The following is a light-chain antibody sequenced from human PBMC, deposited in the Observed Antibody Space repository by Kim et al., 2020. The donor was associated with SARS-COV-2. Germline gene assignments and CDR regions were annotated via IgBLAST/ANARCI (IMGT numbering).Light chain of an antibody. Sequence: GQSITISCTGTSSDVGGYNYVSWYQQHPGKAPKLMIYSVSHRPSGVSNRFSGSKSGNMASLTISGLQAEDEANYYCSSYTSSSTVVFGGGTQLTVL. V-gene: IGLV2-14*03. CDR3: SSYTSSSTVV. CDR1: SSDVGGYNY. CDR2: SVS. J-gene: IGLJ2*01.